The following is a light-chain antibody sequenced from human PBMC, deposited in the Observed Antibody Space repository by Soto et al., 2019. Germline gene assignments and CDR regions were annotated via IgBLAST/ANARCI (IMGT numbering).Light chain of an antibody. Sequence: QSVLTQPPSVSGAPGQRVTLSCTGNSSNLGAGYDVHWYQQLPGAAPKLVIFGNRNRPAGVPERFSGSKSGTSASLAITGLQDEEEADYYCQAYYDSLTALVFGGGTKLTVL. V-gene: IGLV1-40*01. CDR3: QAYYDSLTALV. CDR2: GNR. J-gene: IGLJ3*02. CDR1: SSNLGAGYD.